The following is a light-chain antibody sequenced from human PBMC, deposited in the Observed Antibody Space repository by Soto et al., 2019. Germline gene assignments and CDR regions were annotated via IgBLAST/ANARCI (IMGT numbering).Light chain of an antibody. CDR2: AAS. Sequence: DIQMTQSPSSLSASVGDRVTITCRASQSISTYLNWYQVKPGTAPKLLIYAASNLQSGVPSRFSGGGSGTDFTITISNLQPEDFATYFCQQSYSRPRAFGQGTKVEIK. J-gene: IGKJ1*01. CDR3: QQSYSRPRA. CDR1: QSISTY. V-gene: IGKV1-39*01.